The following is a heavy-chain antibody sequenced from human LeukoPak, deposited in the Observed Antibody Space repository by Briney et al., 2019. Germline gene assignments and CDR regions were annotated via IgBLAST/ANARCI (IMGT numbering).Heavy chain of an antibody. CDR2: INPSIGST. Sequence: ASVRVSCKASRYTFTSYYIHWVRQAPGQGLEWMGLINPSIGSTIYSQKFQGRVTMTRDTSTSTVYMELSSLKSEDTAVFYCAISGNYFRPFDYWGQGTLVSVSS. J-gene: IGHJ4*02. CDR3: AISGNYFRPFDY. V-gene: IGHV1-46*01. D-gene: IGHD1-26*01. CDR1: RYTFTSYY.